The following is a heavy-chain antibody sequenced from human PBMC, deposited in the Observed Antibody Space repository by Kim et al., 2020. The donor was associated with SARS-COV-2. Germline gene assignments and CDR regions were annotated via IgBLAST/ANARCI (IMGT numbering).Heavy chain of an antibody. CDR1: GFTFSSYS. D-gene: IGHD6-19*01. Sequence: GGSLRLSCAASGFTFSSYSMNWVRQAPGKGLEWVSSISSSSSYIYYADSVKGRFTISRDNAKNSLYLQMNSLRAEDTAVYYCARDTRSRIAVAGKRDYYGMDVWGQGTTVTVSS. CDR2: ISSSSSYI. V-gene: IGHV3-21*01. CDR3: ARDTRSRIAVAGKRDYYGMDV. J-gene: IGHJ6*02.